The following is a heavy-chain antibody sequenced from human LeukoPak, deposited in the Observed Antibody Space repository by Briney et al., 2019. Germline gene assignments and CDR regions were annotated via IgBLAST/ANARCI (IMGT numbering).Heavy chain of an antibody. CDR3: ARDAGATVTIDH. V-gene: IGHV3-21*01. CDR1: GFTFSSYS. CDR2: ISSSSYI. Sequence: GGPLRLSCAASGFTFSSYSMNWVRQAPGKGLEWVSSISSSSYIYYADSVKGRFTISRDNAKNSLYLQMNSLRAEDTAVYYCARDAGATVTIDHWGQGTLVTVSS. D-gene: IGHD4-17*01. J-gene: IGHJ5*02.